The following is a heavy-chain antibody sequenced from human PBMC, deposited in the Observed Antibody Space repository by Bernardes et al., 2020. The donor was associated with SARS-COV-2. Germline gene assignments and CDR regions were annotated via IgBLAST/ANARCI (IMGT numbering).Heavy chain of an antibody. D-gene: IGHD2-21*01. Sequence: GGSLRLSCAASGFTFSSYGMHWVRQAPGKGLEWVAVISYDGSNKYYADSVKGRFTISRDNSKNTLYLQMNSLRAEDTAVYYCAKDREVFYCGGDCYGMDVWGQGTTVTVSS. J-gene: IGHJ6*02. CDR2: ISYDGSNK. V-gene: IGHV3-30*18. CDR3: AKDREVFYCGGDCYGMDV. CDR1: GFTFSSYG.